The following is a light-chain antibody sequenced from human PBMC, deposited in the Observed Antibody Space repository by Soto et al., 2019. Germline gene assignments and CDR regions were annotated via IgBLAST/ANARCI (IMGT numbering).Light chain of an antibody. CDR3: QQYGNSPRT. J-gene: IGKJ1*01. CDR1: QSVNNNF. Sequence: EIVLTQSPGTLSLSPGERATLSCRASQSVNNNFLAWYQQKPGQAPRLLIFAASSRATGIPDRFSGSGSGTDFTLTISRPEPEDFAVYYCQQYGNSPRTFSQGTKVEIK. CDR2: AAS. V-gene: IGKV3-20*01.